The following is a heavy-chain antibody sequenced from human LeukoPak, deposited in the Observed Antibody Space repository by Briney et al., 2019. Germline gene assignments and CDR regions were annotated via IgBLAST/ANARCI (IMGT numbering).Heavy chain of an antibody. D-gene: IGHD3-10*01. J-gene: IGHJ4*02. V-gene: IGHV4-59*01. CDR1: GGSISSYY. CDR2: IYYSGST. Sequence: SETLSLTCTVSGGSISSYYWSWIRQPPGKGLEWIGYIYYSGSTNYNPSLKSRVTISVDTSKNQFSLKLSSVTAADTAVYYCARGAGSGSYSVFDYWGQGTLVTVSS. CDR3: ARGAGSGSYSVFDY.